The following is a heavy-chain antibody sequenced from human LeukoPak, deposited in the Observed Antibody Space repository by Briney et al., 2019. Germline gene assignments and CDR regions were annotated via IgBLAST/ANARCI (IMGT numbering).Heavy chain of an antibody. D-gene: IGHD3-10*01. CDR3: ARIYGSGSYHPFDP. Sequence: GGSLRLSCAASGFTFSDYYMSWIRQAPGKGLEWVSYISSSSSYTYYADSVKGRFTISRDNAKNSLYLQMNSLRAEDTAVYYCARIYGSGSYHPFDPWGQGTLVTVSS. CDR2: ISSSSSYT. J-gene: IGHJ5*02. CDR1: GFTFSDYY. V-gene: IGHV3-11*06.